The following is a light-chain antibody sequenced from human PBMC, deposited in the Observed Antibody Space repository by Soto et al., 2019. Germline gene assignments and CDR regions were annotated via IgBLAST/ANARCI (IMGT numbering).Light chain of an antibody. J-gene: IGLJ7*01. CDR1: SSNIGSKT. V-gene: IGLV1-44*01. CDR3: AAWDDSLNGHAV. CDR2: SNN. Sequence: QSVLTQPPSASGTPGQRVTISCSGSSSNIGSKTVNWYQQLPGTAPKLLIYSNNQRPSGVPDRFSGSKSGTSASLAISGLQSEDEADYYCAAWDDSLNGHAVFGGGTQLTVL.